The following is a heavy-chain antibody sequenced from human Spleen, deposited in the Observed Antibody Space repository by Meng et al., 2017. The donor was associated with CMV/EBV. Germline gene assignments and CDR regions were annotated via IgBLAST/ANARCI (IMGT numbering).Heavy chain of an antibody. V-gene: IGHV3-30-3*01. CDR1: GFIFSNYA. J-gene: IGHJ4*02. CDR3: ARGRHYPDY. D-gene: IGHD1-26*01. CDR2: ISYDGSNK. Sequence: GGSLRLSCAASGFIFSNYAMHWVRQAPGKGLEWVAVISYDGSNKYYADSVKGRFTISRDNSKNTLYLQMIGLRAEDTAVYYCARGRHYPDYWGQGTLVTVSS.